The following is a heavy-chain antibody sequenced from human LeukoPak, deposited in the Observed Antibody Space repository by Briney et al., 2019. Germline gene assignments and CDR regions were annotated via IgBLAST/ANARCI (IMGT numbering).Heavy chain of an antibody. D-gene: IGHD3-10*01. CDR2: ISAYNGNT. J-gene: IGHJ4*02. V-gene: IGHV1-18*01. Sequence: ASVKVSCKASGYTFTSYGISWVRQAPGQGLEWMGWISAYNGNTNYAQKLPGRVTMTTDTSTSTAYMELRSLRSDDTAVYYCARVVGFYGSGSYPGPFDYWGQGTLVTVSS. CDR3: ARVVGFYGSGSYPGPFDY. CDR1: GYTFTSYG.